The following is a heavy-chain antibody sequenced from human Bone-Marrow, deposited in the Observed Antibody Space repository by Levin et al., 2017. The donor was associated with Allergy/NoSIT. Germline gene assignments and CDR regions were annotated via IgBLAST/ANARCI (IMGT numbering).Heavy chain of an antibody. CDR3: ARVAIVILPAINAFDL. CDR1: GFTVSSNY. J-gene: IGHJ3*01. CDR2: IYASGST. V-gene: IGHV3-53*01. D-gene: IGHD2-2*01. Sequence: PGGSLRLSCAASGFTVSSNYMTWVRQAPGKGLQWVSVIYASGSTYNADSVKGGFTISRDNSKNTLYLQMNGLTAADTAIYDCARVAIVILPAINAFDLWGQGTMVTVSS.